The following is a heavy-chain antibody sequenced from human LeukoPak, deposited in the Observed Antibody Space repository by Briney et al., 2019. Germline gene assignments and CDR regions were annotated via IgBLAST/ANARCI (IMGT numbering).Heavy chain of an antibody. J-gene: IGHJ6*03. CDR2: IIPTFGTA. CDR3: AGGYYYDSSGRGPYYYYYYMDV. D-gene: IGHD3-22*01. CDR1: GGTFSSYA. V-gene: IGHV1-69*05. Sequence: SVKVSCKASGGTFSSYAISWVRQAPGQGLEWKGGIIPTFGTANYAQKFQGRVTITTDESTSTAYMELSSLRSEDTAVYYCAGGYYYDSSGRGPYYYYYYMDVWGKGTTVTVSS.